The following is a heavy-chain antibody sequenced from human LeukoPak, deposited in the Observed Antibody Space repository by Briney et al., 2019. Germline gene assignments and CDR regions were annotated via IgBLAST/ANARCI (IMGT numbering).Heavy chain of an antibody. Sequence: SQTLSLTCTVSGGSISSGGYYWSCIRQQPGKGLEWIGYIYSSASTYYIPSLKSRVTISVDTSKNQFSLKLSSVTAADTAVYYCARVDYGGRNWFDPWGQGTLVTVSS. CDR3: ARVDYGGRNWFDP. CDR1: GGSISSGGYY. CDR2: IYSSAST. V-gene: IGHV4-31*03. J-gene: IGHJ5*02. D-gene: IGHD4-23*01.